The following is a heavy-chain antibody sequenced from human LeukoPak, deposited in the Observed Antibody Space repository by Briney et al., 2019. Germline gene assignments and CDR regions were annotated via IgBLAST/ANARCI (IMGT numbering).Heavy chain of an antibody. CDR2: ISAYNGNT. J-gene: IGHJ4*02. CDR3: ARVSLWSGYYDFDY. D-gene: IGHD3-3*01. V-gene: IGHV1-18*01. CDR1: GYTFTSYG. Sequence: GALVKVSCKASGYTFTSYGISWVRQAPGQGLEWMGWISAYNGNTNYAQKLQGRVTMTTDTSTSTAYMELRSLRSDDTAVYYCARVSLWSGYYDFDYWGQGTLVTVSS.